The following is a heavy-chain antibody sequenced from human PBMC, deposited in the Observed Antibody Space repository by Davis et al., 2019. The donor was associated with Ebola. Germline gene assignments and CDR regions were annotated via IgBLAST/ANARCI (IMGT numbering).Heavy chain of an antibody. V-gene: IGHV3-49*04. Sequence: PGGSLRLSCTASGFTFGDYVMSWVRQAPGKGLEWVGLIRNKVLGGTTDYAASVNGRFTISRDDSKSIAYLQMNSLRTEDTALYFCTRAALRPVKIIDYWGPGTLVTVSS. CDR3: TRAALRPVKIIDY. CDR2: IRNKVLGGTT. D-gene: IGHD6-25*01. CDR1: GFTFGDYV. J-gene: IGHJ4*02.